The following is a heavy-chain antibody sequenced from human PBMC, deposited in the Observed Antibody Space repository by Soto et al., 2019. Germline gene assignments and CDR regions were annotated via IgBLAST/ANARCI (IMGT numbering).Heavy chain of an antibody. D-gene: IGHD3-10*01. CDR3: AKDHHPDRAGQRNWFDPWEP. J-gene: IGHJ5*02. V-gene: IGHV3-30*18. CDR1: GFTFSSYG. Sequence: QVQLVESGGGVVQPGRSLRLSCAASGFTFSSYGMHWVRQAPGKGLEWVAVISYDGSNKYYADSVKGRFTISRDNSKNTLYRQMNSLRAEDTAVYYCAKDHHPDRAGQRNWFDPWEPWGQGTLVTVSS. CDR2: ISYDGSNK.